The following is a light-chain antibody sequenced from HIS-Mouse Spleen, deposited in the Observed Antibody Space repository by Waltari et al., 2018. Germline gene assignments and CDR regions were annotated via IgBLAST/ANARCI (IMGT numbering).Light chain of an antibody. V-gene: IGLV2-23*01. CDR2: EGS. J-gene: IGLJ3*02. Sequence: QSALTQPASVSGSPGQSITISCTGTSSDVGSYNLVSWYQPHPGKAPRLLIYEGSKRPSGVSNRFSGSKSGNTASLTISGLQAEDEADYYCCSYVGSSTWVFGGGTKLTVL. CDR1: SSDVGSYNL. CDR3: CSYVGSSTWV.